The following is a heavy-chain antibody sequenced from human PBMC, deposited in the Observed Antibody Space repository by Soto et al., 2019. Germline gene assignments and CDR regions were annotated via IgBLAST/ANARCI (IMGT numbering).Heavy chain of an antibody. J-gene: IGHJ3*02. CDR3: ARHPPTYYDLLTGSDAALDI. V-gene: IGHV5-51*01. D-gene: IGHD3-9*01. Sequence: GESLKISCKGSGYSFTSYWISWVRQMPGKGLEWMGIIYPGDSDTRYSPSFQGQVSISADKSISTAYLQWSSLKASDTAMYYCARHPPTYYDLLTGSDAALDIWGRGTVVTVSS. CDR1: GYSFTSYW. CDR2: IYPGDSDT.